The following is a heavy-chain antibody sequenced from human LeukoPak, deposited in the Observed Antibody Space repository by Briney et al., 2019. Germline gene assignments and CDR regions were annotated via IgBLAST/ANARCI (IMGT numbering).Heavy chain of an antibody. CDR3: ARLSAYYYGSFFYYYMDV. Sequence: GGSLRLSCAASGFTFRSYWMTWVRQSPGKGLEWVANIKQDGSEKFHVDSVKGRFTISRDNAKNSVYLHMNSLRAEDTALYYCARLSAYYYGSFFYYYMDVWGKGTTVTVSS. V-gene: IGHV3-7*01. J-gene: IGHJ6*03. CDR2: IKQDGSEK. D-gene: IGHD3-10*01. CDR1: GFTFRSYW.